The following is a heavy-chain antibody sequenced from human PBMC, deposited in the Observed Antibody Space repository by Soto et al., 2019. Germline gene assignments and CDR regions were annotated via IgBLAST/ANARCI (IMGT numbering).Heavy chain of an antibody. D-gene: IGHD3-22*01. V-gene: IGHV1-46*01. Sequence: ASVKVSCKASGYTFTSYYMHWVRQAPGQGLEWMGIINPSGGSTSYAQKFQGRVTMTRDTSTSTVYMELSSLRSEDTAVYYCARVGWDSSGYYYPRVYYFDNWGQGTLVTVSS. CDR1: GYTFTSYY. J-gene: IGHJ4*02. CDR2: INPSGGST. CDR3: ARVGWDSSGYYYPRVYYFDN.